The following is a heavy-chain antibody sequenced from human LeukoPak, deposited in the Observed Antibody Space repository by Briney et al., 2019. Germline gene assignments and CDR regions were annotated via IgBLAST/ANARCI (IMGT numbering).Heavy chain of an antibody. CDR1: GGSFSGYY. CDR2: INHSGST. V-gene: IGHV4-34*01. D-gene: IGHD2-2*01. J-gene: IGHJ5*02. CDR3: ASLLGYCSSISCVDP. Sequence: PSETLSLTCAVYGGSFSGYYWSWIRQPPGKGLECIGEINHSGSTNYNPSLKSRATISVDTSKNQFSLKLSSVTAADTAVYYCASLLGYCSSISCVDPWGQGTLVTVSS.